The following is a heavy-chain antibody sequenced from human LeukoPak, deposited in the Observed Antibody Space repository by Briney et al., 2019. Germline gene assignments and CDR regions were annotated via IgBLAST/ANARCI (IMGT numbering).Heavy chain of an antibody. D-gene: IGHD6-19*01. Sequence: ASVKVSCKASGYNFISYAMHWVRQAPGQRLEWMGWINVGNGNTKCSQKFQGRVTITRDTSASTAYMELSSLRSEDTAVYYCAREGAVYSSGWYVYWGQGTLVTVSS. V-gene: IGHV1-3*01. CDR3: AREGAVYSSGWYVY. CDR1: GYNFISYA. J-gene: IGHJ4*02. CDR2: INVGNGNT.